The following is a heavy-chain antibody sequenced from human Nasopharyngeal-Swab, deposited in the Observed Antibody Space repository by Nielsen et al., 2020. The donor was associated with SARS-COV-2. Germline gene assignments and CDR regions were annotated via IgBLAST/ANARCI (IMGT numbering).Heavy chain of an antibody. J-gene: IGHJ5*02. D-gene: IGHD5-18*01. V-gene: IGHV4-38-2*02. Sequence: SETLSLTCTVSGYSISSGYYWAWILQPPGKGLEWIGSIYHGGSTYYTPSLESRVTISVDTSNNHFSLKLTSVTAADTAVYYCARELSNTPKYNWFDPWGQGTLVTVSS. CDR2: IYHGGST. CDR1: GYSISSGYY. CDR3: ARELSNTPKYNWFDP.